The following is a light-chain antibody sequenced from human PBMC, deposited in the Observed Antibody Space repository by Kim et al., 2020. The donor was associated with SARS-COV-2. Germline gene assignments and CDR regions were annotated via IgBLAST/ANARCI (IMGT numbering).Light chain of an antibody. V-gene: IGLV1-44*01. CDR3: AAWDDSLNGVV. CDR1: SSNIGSNT. CDR2: DRN. J-gene: IGLJ2*01. Sequence: QSVLTQPPSASGTPGQRVTISCSGSSSNIGSNTVNWYQQLPGTAPKPLIYDRNQRPSGVPDRFSASKSGTSASLAISGLQSADEADYYCAAWDDSLNGVVFGGGTQLIVL.